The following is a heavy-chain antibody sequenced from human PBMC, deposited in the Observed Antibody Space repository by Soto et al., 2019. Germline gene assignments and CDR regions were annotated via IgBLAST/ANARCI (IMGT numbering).Heavy chain of an antibody. CDR2: IFYIGTT. CDR3: ARNESDKGWFDP. CDR1: GGSLNSGNDHWENY. D-gene: IGHD2-21*02. Sequence: QVQLQESGPGLVKPSQTLSLTCTVSGGSLNSGNDHWENYWRWIRQQPGKGLEGIGNIFYIGTTDYNTSLRSRVTISVDRSQNQISLTLRSVTAADPAVYYCARNESDKGWFDPWGQGIQVTVSS. J-gene: IGHJ5*02. V-gene: IGHV4-31*03.